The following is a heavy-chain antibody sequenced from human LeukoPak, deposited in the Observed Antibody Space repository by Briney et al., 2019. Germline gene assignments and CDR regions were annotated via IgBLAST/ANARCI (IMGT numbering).Heavy chain of an antibody. CDR2: IYYTGST. CDR3: ARTVRVGATGKLDH. J-gene: IGHJ4*02. D-gene: IGHD1-26*01. V-gene: IGHV4-59*11. CDR1: GGSMTTHH. Sequence: SETLSLTCTVSGGSMTTHHWSWIRQPPGKGLEWIGYIYYTGSTSYNPSLKSRVTISVDTSRNQFSLKLPSVTAADTAVYYCARTVRVGATGKLDHWSQGSLVTVSS.